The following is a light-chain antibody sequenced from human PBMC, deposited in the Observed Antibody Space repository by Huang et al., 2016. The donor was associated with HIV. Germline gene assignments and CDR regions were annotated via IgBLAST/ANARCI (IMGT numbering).Light chain of an antibody. V-gene: IGKV6D-21*02. J-gene: IGKJ2*01. CDR2: YAS. Sequence: EIVLTQSPDFQSVTPKEKVTITCRASQSIGNSLHWYQQKPNQPPRLLIKYASQPIPGVPSRVSGSGFGTDFTLTINSLEAEDAAAYYCHQSKSLPYTFGQGTKLEIK. CDR1: QSIGNS. CDR3: HQSKSLPYT.